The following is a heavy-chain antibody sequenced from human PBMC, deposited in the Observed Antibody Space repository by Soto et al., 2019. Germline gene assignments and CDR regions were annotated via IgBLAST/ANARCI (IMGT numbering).Heavy chain of an antibody. J-gene: IGHJ4*02. Sequence: EVQLVESGGGLVKPGGSLRLSCAASGFTFSNAWMNWVRQAPGKGLEWVGRIKSKTDGGTTDYAAPVKGRFTISRDDSNNTLYLQMNSLKTEDTAVYYCTTGYCSGGSCPDYWGQGTLVTVSS. V-gene: IGHV3-15*07. CDR1: GFTFSNAW. CDR3: TTGYCSGGSCPDY. D-gene: IGHD2-15*01. CDR2: IKSKTDGGTT.